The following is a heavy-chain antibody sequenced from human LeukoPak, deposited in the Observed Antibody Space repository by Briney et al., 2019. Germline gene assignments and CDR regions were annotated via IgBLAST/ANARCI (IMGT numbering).Heavy chain of an antibody. J-gene: IGHJ6*03. CDR2: IKQDGSEK. CDR3: ARGRSGYSTTTYYYYYYMDV. V-gene: IGHV3-7*01. Sequence: GGSLRLSCAASGFIFSSYSMNWVRQAPGKGLEWVANIKQDGSEKYYVDSVKGRFTISRDNAKYSLYLQMNSLRAEDTAVYYCARGRSGYSTTTYYYYYYMDVWGKGTTVTISS. CDR1: GFIFSSYS. D-gene: IGHD2/OR15-2a*01.